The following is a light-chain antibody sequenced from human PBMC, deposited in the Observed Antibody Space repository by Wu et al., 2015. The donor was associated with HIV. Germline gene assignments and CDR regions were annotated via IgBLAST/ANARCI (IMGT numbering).Light chain of an antibody. Sequence: EIVMTQSPATLSLSPGERATLSCRASQDVGKYVAWYQQKPGQAPRLLISATSTRASGIPARFIGSGSGTEFALTIDTLQSEDFAILFLQQYELWPPLTFGGGTTVEI. V-gene: IGKV3-15*01. CDR3: QQYELWPPLT. J-gene: IGKJ4*01. CDR1: QDVGKY. CDR2: ATS.